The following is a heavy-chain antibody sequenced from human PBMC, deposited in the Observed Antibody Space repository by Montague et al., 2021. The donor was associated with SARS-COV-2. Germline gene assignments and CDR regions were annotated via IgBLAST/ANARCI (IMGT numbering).Heavy chain of an antibody. Sequence: SETLSLTCTVSGCSISSYYLSWIRQPPGKGLEWIGYSYYSGSTNYKPSLKSRVTISVDKSKNQFSLKLSSVTAADTAVFYCVRGGYSDWLLPFESWGQGTLVTVSS. V-gene: IGHV4-59*08. J-gene: IGHJ4*02. CDR1: GCSISSYY. CDR3: VRGGYSDWLLPFES. D-gene: IGHD3-9*01. CDR2: SYYSGST.